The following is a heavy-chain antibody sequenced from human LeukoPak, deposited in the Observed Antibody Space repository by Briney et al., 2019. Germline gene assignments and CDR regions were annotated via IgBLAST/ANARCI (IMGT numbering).Heavy chain of an antibody. CDR3: AKWGGVYYFDY. V-gene: IGHV3-30*04. CDR2: ISYDGSNK. Sequence: GGSLRLSCAASGFTFSSYAMHWVRQASGKGLEWVAVISYDGSNKYYADSVKGRFTISRDNSKNTLYLQMNSLRAEDTAVYYCAKWGGVYYFDYWGQGTLVTVSS. D-gene: IGHD3-16*01. J-gene: IGHJ4*02. CDR1: GFTFSSYA.